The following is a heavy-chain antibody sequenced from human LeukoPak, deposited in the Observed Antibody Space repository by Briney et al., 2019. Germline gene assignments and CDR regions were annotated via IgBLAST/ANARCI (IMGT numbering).Heavy chain of an antibody. Sequence: ASVKVSCKASGYTFTSYDINWVRQATGQGLEWMGWMNPNSGNTGYAQKFLGRVTMTRNTSISTAYMELSSLRSEDTAVYYCARGACSGWYWGPCRANYYYYYMDVWGKGTTVTVSS. V-gene: IGHV1-8*01. CDR1: GYTFTSYD. D-gene: IGHD6-19*01. J-gene: IGHJ6*03. CDR3: ARGACSGWYWGPCRANYYYYYMDV. CDR2: MNPNSGNT.